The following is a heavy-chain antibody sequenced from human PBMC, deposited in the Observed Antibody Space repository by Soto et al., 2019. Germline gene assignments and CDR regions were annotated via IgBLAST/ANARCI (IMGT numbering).Heavy chain of an antibody. Sequence: EVQLLESGGGLVQPGGSLRLSCAASGFTFSSYAMNWVRQAPGKGLEWVSAISGSGDSTYYADSVKGRFTISRDNSKNTLYLQMDSLRAEETAVYYCAKALRASSGYYYYAMDVWGQGTTVTVSS. CDR1: GFTFSSYA. CDR3: AKALRASSGYYYYAMDV. V-gene: IGHV3-23*01. D-gene: IGHD3-22*01. CDR2: ISGSGDST. J-gene: IGHJ6*02.